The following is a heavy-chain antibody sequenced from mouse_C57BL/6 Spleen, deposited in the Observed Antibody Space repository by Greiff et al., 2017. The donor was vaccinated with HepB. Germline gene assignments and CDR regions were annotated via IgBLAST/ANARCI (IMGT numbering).Heavy chain of an antibody. V-gene: IGHV1-80*01. D-gene: IGHD1-1*01. Sequence: QVQLQQSGAELVKPGASVKISCKASGYAFSSYWMNWVKQRPGKGLEWIGQIYPGDGDTNYNGKFKGKATLTADKSSSTAYMQLISLTSEDSAVYFCARGYYGSSYWYFDVWGTGTTVTVSS. CDR2: IYPGDGDT. J-gene: IGHJ1*03. CDR3: ARGYYGSSYWYFDV. CDR1: GYAFSSYW.